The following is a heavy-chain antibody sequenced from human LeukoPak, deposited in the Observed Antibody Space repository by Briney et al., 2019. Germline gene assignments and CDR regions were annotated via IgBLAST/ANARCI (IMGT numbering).Heavy chain of an antibody. Sequence: GGSLRLSCAASGFTFSSFWMTWVRQAPGKGLEWVANIKQDGSEKYYVDSVKGRFTISRDNAKNSLYLQMNSLRAEDTAVYYCAKRGGGAYCGGDCYSPFDYWGQGTLVTVSS. CDR1: GFTFSSFW. CDR3: AKRGGGAYCGGDCYSPFDY. V-gene: IGHV3-7*03. D-gene: IGHD2-21*02. CDR2: IKQDGSEK. J-gene: IGHJ4*02.